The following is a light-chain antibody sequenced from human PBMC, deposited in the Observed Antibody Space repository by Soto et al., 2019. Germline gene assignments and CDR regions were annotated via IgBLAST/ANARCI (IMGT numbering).Light chain of an antibody. V-gene: IGLV2-8*01. CDR2: EVS. CDR3: SSYAGSNIVV. J-gene: IGLJ2*01. CDR1: SRNVGGYTF. Sequence: QSVLTQPPSASGSPGQSVTISCTGPSRNVGGYTFVPWYQQHPGKAPKLMIYEVSERPSGVPDRFSGSKSGNTASLTVSGLQAEDEADYYCSSYAGSNIVVFGGGTKVTVL.